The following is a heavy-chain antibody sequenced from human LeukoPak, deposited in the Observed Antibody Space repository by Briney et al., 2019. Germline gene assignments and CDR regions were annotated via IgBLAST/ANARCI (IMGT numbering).Heavy chain of an antibody. CDR1: GGSISSYY. J-gene: IGHJ3*02. CDR2: IYYSGST. Sequence: SETLSLTCTVSGGSISSYYWSWIRQPPGKGLEWIGYIYYSGSTNYNPSLKSRVTISVDTSKNQFSLKLSSVTAADTAVYYCAREQRIAAAGAFDIWGQGTMVSVSS. V-gene: IGHV4-59*12. CDR3: AREQRIAAAGAFDI. D-gene: IGHD6-13*01.